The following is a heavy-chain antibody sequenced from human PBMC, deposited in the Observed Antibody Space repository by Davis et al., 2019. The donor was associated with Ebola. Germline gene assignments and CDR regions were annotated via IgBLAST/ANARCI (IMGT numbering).Heavy chain of an antibody. V-gene: IGHV3-48*03. CDR1: GLDFGAYD. J-gene: IGHJ6*02. CDR2: ISGRASTI. Sequence: GESLKISCGASGLDFGAYDMNWVRQAPGKGLEWVAYISGRASTIYYADSVQGRFTVSRDNAKKSLYLQMSSLRADDTAVYYCATSTTVTTWRYYYYGMDVWGQGTTVTVSS. CDR3: ATSTTVTTWRYYYYGMDV. D-gene: IGHD4-11*01.